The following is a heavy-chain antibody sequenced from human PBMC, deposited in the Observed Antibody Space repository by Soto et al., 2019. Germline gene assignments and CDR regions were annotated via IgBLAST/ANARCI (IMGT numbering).Heavy chain of an antibody. V-gene: IGHV1-46*01. CDR3: ARETVIDTYSRWFDP. D-gene: IGHD2-21*01. J-gene: IGHJ5*02. Sequence: GASVKVSCKASGYTFSTYFIHWIRQAPGQGLEWMGMIHPSAGGTNYAQRFRGRVIMTTDPSSSTVYMELNTLTSGDTALYYCARETVIDTYSRWFDPWGPGTLVTVSS. CDR1: GYTFSTYF. CDR2: IHPSAGGT.